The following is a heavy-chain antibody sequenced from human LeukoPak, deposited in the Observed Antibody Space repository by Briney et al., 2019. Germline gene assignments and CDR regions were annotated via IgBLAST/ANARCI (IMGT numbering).Heavy chain of an antibody. V-gene: IGHV3-7*01. CDR3: ARGGGLRYFDWLSTYYFDY. Sequence: GGSLRLSCAASGFTFSSYWMSWVRQAPGKGLEWVANIKQDGSEKYYVDSVKGRFTISRDNAKNSLYLQMSSLRAEDTAVYYCARGGGLRYFDWLSTYYFDYWGQGTLVTVSS. D-gene: IGHD3-9*01. CDR1: GFTFSSYW. J-gene: IGHJ4*02. CDR2: IKQDGSEK.